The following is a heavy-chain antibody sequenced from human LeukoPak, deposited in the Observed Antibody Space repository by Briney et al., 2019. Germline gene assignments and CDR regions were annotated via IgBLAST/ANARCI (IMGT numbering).Heavy chain of an antibody. CDR3: ARDGLGYCSGGSCFEVHYFDY. J-gene: IGHJ4*02. CDR1: GFTFSSYW. Sequence: GGSLRLSCAASGFTFSSYWMSWVRQAPGKGLEWVANIKQDGSEKYYVDSVKGRFTISRDNAKNSLYLQMNSLRAEDTAVYYCARDGLGYCSGGSCFEVHYFDYWGQGTLVTVSS. D-gene: IGHD2-15*01. CDR2: IKQDGSEK. V-gene: IGHV3-7*01.